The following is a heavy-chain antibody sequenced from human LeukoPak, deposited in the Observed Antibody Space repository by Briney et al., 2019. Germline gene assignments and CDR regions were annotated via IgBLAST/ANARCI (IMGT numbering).Heavy chain of an antibody. CDR3: AKRGIVIRAVIIVGFHKEPYYFDY. CDR2: ISGGGVST. D-gene: IGHD3-10*01. Sequence: GGALRLSCAASGFTFSNYAMSWVRQAPGKGLEWGSAISGGGVSTYYADSVKRGFTISRDNTKNTLYMQKRSLRAEDTGVYFCAKRGIVIRAVIIVGFHKEPYYFDYWGQGALVTVSS. J-gene: IGHJ4*02. CDR1: GFTFSNYA. V-gene: IGHV3-23*01.